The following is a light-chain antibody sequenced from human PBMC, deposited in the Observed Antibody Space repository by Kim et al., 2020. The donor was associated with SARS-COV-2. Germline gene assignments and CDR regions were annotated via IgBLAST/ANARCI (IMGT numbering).Light chain of an antibody. Sequence: QSITISCTGTSSDVDDYNYVSWYQQHPGKAPKLRIYEVTKRPSGVSYRFSGSKSGNTASLTISGLQAEDEADYYCSSYTSSSGLMVFGGGTQLTVL. CDR2: EVT. CDR1: SSDVDDYNY. V-gene: IGLV2-14*01. CDR3: SSYTSSSGLMV. J-gene: IGLJ3*02.